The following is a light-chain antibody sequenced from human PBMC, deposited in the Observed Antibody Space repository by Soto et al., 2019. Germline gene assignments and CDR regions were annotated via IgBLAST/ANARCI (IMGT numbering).Light chain of an antibody. CDR1: SSNIGSSY. V-gene: IGLV1-47*01. Sequence: QSVLTQPPSASGTPGQRVTISCSGSSSNIGSSYVYWYQQLPGTAPKLLIYRNNQRPSGVPDRFSGSKSGTSASLAISGLRSVDEADYYCAAWDDSLSGYVFGTGTKLTVL. CDR2: RNN. J-gene: IGLJ1*01. CDR3: AAWDDSLSGYV.